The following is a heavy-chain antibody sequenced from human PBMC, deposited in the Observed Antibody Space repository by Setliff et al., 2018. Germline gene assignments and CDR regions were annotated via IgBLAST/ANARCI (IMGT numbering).Heavy chain of an antibody. J-gene: IGHJ6*03. D-gene: IGHD3-9*01. Sequence: SVKVSCKASGGTFSSYGISWVRQAPGQGLEWLGGTIPNFGTTNYAQRSQGRVTITTDESTSTAYMELSSLRSEDTAVYYCARGRTDYDILTGYNLNYYYYMDVWGKGTTVTVSS. CDR2: TIPNFGTT. CDR1: GGTFSSYG. CDR3: ARGRTDYDILTGYNLNYYYYMDV. V-gene: IGHV1-69*05.